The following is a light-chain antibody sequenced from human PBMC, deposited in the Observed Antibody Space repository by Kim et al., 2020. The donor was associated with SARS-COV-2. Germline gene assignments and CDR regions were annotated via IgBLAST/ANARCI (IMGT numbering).Light chain of an antibody. V-gene: IGKV1-39*01. J-gene: IGKJ2*01. CDR1: QSNSNY. Sequence: SEYVGDKVTLTGRAGQSNSNYLNWYQQTPGKAPKLLISAASSLQSGVPSRFSGSGYGTDFTLTISSLQPEDFATYSCQQTYATPPTFGQGTKLEI. CDR3: QQTYATPPT. CDR2: AAS.